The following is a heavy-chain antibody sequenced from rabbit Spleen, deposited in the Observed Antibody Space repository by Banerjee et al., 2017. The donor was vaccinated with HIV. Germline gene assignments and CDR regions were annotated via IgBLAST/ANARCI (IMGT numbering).Heavy chain of an antibody. Sequence: QLEESAGGLVQPGGSLKLSCKASGFTLSSYYMNWVRQAPGKGLEWIGYIDPVFGISYYANWVSGRFSISRENAQNTVYLQLNSLTAADTATYFCVRDLTNVIGWNFGLWGPGTLVTVS. CDR1: GFTLSSYY. CDR3: VRDLTNVIGWNFGL. V-gene: IGHV1S7*01. J-gene: IGHJ6*01. CDR2: IDPVFGIS. D-gene: IGHD1-1*01.